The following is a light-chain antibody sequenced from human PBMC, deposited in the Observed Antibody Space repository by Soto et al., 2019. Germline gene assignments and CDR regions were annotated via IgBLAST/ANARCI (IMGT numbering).Light chain of an antibody. V-gene: IGLV1-40*01. Sequence: QSVLTQPPSVSGAPGQRVTISCTGSSFNIGAGYDVHWYQQLPGTAPKLLIYGNSNRPSGVPDRFSGSKSGTSASLAITGLQAEDEADYYCQSFDSNLSGSFFGTGTKLTVL. CDR1: SFNIGAGYD. CDR3: QSFDSNLSGSF. J-gene: IGLJ1*01. CDR2: GNS.